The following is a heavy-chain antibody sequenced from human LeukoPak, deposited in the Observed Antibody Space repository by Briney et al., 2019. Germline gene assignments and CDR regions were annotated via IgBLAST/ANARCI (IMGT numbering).Heavy chain of an antibody. D-gene: IGHD6-13*01. Sequence: SETLSLTCTVSGGSISSHYWSWIRQPAGKGLEGIGRIYTSGSTNQNPSLKSRVTMSVDTSKNQFSLKLSSLTAADTAVYYCARVWGSSWYFDYWGQGTLVSVSS. CDR3: ARVWGSSWYFDY. CDR1: GGSISSHY. CDR2: IYTSGST. J-gene: IGHJ4*02. V-gene: IGHV4-4*07.